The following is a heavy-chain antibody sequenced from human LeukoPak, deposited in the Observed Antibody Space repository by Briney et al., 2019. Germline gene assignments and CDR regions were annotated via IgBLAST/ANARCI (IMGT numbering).Heavy chain of an antibody. D-gene: IGHD5-12*01. J-gene: IGHJ4*02. CDR1: GGSVSSGSYY. CDR3: ARGSGYDRVAY. V-gene: IGHV4-61*01. CDR2: IYYSGST. Sequence: SETLSLTCTVSGGSVSSGSYYWSWIRQPPGKGLEWIGYIYYSGSTNYNPSLKSRVTISVDTSKNQFSLKLSSVTAADTAVYYCARGSGYDRVAYWGQGTLVTVSS.